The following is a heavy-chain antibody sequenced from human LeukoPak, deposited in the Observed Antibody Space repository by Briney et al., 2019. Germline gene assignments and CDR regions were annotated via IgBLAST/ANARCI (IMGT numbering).Heavy chain of an antibody. CDR1: GYTFTSYG. D-gene: IGHD5-18*01. CDR2: ISTYNDNT. CDR3: ARGWGDTAMGYFDY. Sequence: GASVKVSCKASGYTFTSYGISWVRQAPGQGLEWMGWISTYNDNTNYAQKLQGRVTMTTDTSTSTAYMELSSLRSEDTAVYYCARGWGDTAMGYFDYWGQGTLVTVSS. J-gene: IGHJ4*02. V-gene: IGHV1-18*01.